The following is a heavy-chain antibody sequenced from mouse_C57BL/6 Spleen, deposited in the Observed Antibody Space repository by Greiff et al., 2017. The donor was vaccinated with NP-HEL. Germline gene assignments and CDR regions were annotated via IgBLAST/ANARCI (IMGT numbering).Heavy chain of an antibody. Sequence: EVHLVESGGGLVKPGGSLKLSCAASGFTFSSYTMSWVRQTPEKRLEWVATISGGGGNTYYPDSVKGRFTISRDNAKNTLYLQMSSLRSEDTALYYCARRGYGNYGYFDYWGQGTTLTVSS. V-gene: IGHV5-9*01. D-gene: IGHD2-10*02. J-gene: IGHJ2*01. CDR3: ARRGYGNYGYFDY. CDR2: ISGGGGNT. CDR1: GFTFSSYT.